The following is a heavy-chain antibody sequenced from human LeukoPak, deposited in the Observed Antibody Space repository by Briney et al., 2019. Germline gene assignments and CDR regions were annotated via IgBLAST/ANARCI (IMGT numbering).Heavy chain of an antibody. CDR3: ARVMDYEGYFDY. V-gene: IGHV3-74*01. Sequence: PGGSLRLSCAASGFTFSSYWMHWVRQAPGKGLVWVPRINSDGSSTSYADSVKGRFTISRDNAKNTLYLQMNSLRAEDTAVYYCARVMDYEGYFDYWGQGTLVTVSS. J-gene: IGHJ4*02. D-gene: IGHD3-22*01. CDR2: INSDGSST. CDR1: GFTFSSYW.